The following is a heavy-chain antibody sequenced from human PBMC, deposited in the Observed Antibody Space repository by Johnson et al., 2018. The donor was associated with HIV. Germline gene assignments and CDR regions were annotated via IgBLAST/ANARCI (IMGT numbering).Heavy chain of an antibody. V-gene: IGHV3-30*04. CDR1: GFTFSSYA. CDR3: ASSAPGLLPNDAFDI. J-gene: IGHJ3*02. Sequence: QVQLVESGGGVVQPGRSLRLSCAASGFTFSSYAMHWVRQAPGKGLEWVAVISYDGSNKYYADSVKGRFTISRDNSKNTLYLQMNSLRAEDTAVYYCASSAPGLLPNDAFDIWGRGTMVTVSS. D-gene: IGHD2-15*01. CDR2: ISYDGSNK.